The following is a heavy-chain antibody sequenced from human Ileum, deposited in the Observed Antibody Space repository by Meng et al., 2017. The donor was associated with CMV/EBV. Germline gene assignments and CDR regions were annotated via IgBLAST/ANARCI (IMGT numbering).Heavy chain of an antibody. D-gene: IGHD1-14*01. V-gene: IGHV4-34*01. CDR3: ARATTYYGMDV. CDR2: INHSGSI. CDR1: AGSFTTYF. Sequence: LPCGVYAGSFTTYFWSWIRQPPGRGLEWIGEINHSGSIYYSPSLKSRVTISVDTAKEQFSLKLTSVTAADTAVYYCARATTYYGMDVWGQGTMVTVSS. J-gene: IGHJ6*02.